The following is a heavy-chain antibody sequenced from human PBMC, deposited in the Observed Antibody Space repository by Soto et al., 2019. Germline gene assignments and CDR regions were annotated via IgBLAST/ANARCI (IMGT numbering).Heavy chain of an antibody. J-gene: IGHJ4*02. D-gene: IGHD3-16*01. CDR3: AKDLRGTNGPWV. Sequence: EVQLLESGGGLVQPGGSLRLSCAASGFTFSTYAMSWVRQAPGKGLEWVSGLSGSGVSTYYADSVKGRFTISRDNSKNTVYLQMNSLRAEDTALYYCAKDLRGTNGPWVWGKGTLVTVSS. V-gene: IGHV3-23*01. CDR2: LSGSGVST. CDR1: GFTFSTYA.